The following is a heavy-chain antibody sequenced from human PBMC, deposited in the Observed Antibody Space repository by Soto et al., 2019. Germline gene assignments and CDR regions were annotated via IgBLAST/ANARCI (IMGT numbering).Heavy chain of an antibody. CDR1: GFTFSSYW. D-gene: IGHD4-17*01. Sequence: PVESLRLSCAASGFTFSSYWMSSVRQVPGKGLEWVANIKQDGSEKYYVDSVKGRFTISRDNAKNSLYLQMNSLRAEDTAVYYCARDLTVRPNYWGQGTLVTVSS. CDR3: ARDLTVRPNY. V-gene: IGHV3-7*01. J-gene: IGHJ4*02. CDR2: IKQDGSEK.